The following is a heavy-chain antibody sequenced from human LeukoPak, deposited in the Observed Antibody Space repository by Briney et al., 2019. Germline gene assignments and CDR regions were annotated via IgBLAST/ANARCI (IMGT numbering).Heavy chain of an antibody. J-gene: IGHJ4*02. V-gene: IGHV1-2*02. CDR3: ASGDMVRGVPLDY. CDR1: GYTFTGYY. CDR2: INPNSGGT. D-gene: IGHD3-10*01. Sequence: ASVKVSCKASGYTFTGYYMHWVRQAPGQGLEWMGWINPNSGGTNYAQKFQGRVTMTRDTSISTAYMELSRLRSDDTAVCYCASGDMVRGVPLDYWGQGTLVTVSS.